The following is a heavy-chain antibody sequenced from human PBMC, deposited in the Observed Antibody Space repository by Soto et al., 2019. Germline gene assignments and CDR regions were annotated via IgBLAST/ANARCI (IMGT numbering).Heavy chain of an antibody. CDR3: AKASGESYPGSRVFDF. CDR2: ITNSGGDT. J-gene: IGHJ4*02. D-gene: IGHD3-10*01. Sequence: GGSLRLSCAASGFTFSNYAMTWVRQAPGEGLEWVSVITNSGGDTLHADSVKGRFTISRDNSKNTLYLQMNSLRAEDTAIYYCAKASGESYPGSRVFDFWGQRTRVTVSS. V-gene: IGHV3-23*01. CDR1: GFTFSNYA.